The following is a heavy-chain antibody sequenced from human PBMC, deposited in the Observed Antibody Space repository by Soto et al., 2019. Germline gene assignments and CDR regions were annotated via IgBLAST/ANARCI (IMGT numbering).Heavy chain of an antibody. J-gene: IGHJ4*02. CDR1: GFTFSSYS. D-gene: IGHD3-22*01. V-gene: IGHV3-21*01. CDR3: ARSLYYYDSSGYR. Sequence: EVQLVECGGGLVKPGGSLRLSCAASGFTFSSYSMNWVRQAPGKGLEWVSSMSSSSSYIYYADSVKGRFTISRDNAKNSLYLQMNSLRAEDTAVYDCARSLYYYDSSGYRWGQGTLVIVSS. CDR2: MSSSSSYI.